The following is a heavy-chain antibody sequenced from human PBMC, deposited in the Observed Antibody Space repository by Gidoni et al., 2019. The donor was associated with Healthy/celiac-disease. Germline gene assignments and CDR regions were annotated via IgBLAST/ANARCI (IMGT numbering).Heavy chain of an antibody. V-gene: IGHV3-48*01. CDR3: VRYSSGPNY. CDR2: ISGGSSTI. Sequence: EVQLVESGGGLVQPGGSLRLYCAASGFTFSSYSMNWVRQAPGKGLEWVSYISGGSSTIYYADSVKGRFTITRDNAKNSLYLQVNSLRVEDTAVYYCVRYSSGPNYWGQGTLVTVSS. CDR1: GFTFSSYS. D-gene: IGHD6-19*01. J-gene: IGHJ4*02.